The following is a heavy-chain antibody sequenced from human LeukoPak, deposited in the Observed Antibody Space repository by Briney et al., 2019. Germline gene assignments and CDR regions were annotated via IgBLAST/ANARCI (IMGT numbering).Heavy chain of an antibody. CDR3: AKTDQRWLQGNYFDY. Sequence: GRSLRLSRAASGLTFDDYAMHWVRQAPGKGLEWVSGISWNSGSIGYADSVKGRFTISRDNAKNSLYLQMNSLRAEDTALYYGAKTDQRWLQGNYFDYWGQGTLVTVSS. CDR2: ISWNSGSI. J-gene: IGHJ4*02. D-gene: IGHD5-24*01. CDR1: GLTFDDYA. V-gene: IGHV3-9*01.